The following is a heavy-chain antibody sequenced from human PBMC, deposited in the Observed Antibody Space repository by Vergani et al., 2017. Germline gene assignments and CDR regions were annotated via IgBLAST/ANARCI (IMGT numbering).Heavy chain of an antibody. J-gene: IGHJ6*02. CDR3: AKAYVSYAAYYYYGMDV. V-gene: IGHV3-23*01. Sequence: EVQLLESGGGLIQPGGSLRLSCAASGFTFSSYAMSWVRQAPGKGLEWVSAISGSGGSTYYADSVKGRFTISRVNSKNTLYLQMNSLRAEDTAVYYCAKAYVSYAAYYYYGMDVWGQGTTVTVSS. D-gene: IGHD1-26*01. CDR2: ISGSGGST. CDR1: GFTFSSYA.